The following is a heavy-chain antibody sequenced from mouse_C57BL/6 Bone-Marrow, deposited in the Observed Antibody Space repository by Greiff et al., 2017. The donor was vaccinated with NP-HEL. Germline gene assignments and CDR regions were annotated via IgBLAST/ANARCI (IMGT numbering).Heavy chain of an antibody. J-gene: IGHJ3*01. CDR2: ISNGGGST. Sequence: EVKLVESGGGLVQPGGSLKLSCAASGFTFSDYYMYWVRQTPEKRLEWVAYISNGGGSTYYPDTVKGRFTISRDNAKNTLYLQMSRLKSEDTAMYYCARDYDGYYGLPFAYWGQGTLVTVSA. CDR3: ARDYDGYYGLPFAY. V-gene: IGHV5-12*01. CDR1: GFTFSDYY. D-gene: IGHD2-3*01.